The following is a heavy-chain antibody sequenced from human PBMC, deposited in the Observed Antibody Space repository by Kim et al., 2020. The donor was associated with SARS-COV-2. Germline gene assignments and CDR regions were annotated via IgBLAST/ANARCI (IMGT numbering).Heavy chain of an antibody. CDR2: IYYSGST. Sequence: SETLSLTCTVSGGSISSSSYYWGWIRQPPGKGLEWIGSIYYSGSTYYNPSLKSRVTISVDTSKNQFSLKLSSVTAADTAVYYCARDLGLAAADSPDYWGQGTLVTVSS. CDR3: ARDLGLAAADSPDY. J-gene: IGHJ4*02. CDR1: GGSISSSSYY. V-gene: IGHV4-39*07. D-gene: IGHD6-13*01.